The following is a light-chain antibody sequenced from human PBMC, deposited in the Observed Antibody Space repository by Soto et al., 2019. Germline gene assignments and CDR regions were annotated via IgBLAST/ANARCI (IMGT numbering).Light chain of an antibody. CDR2: GAS. CDR1: QRISNN. Sequence: EVVMTQSPATLSVSPGERVTLSCRASQRISNNVAWYQQRPGQTPRLLIYGASTRASGVPARFSGSGFGADFTLTISGLQSEDVAIYYCQQFNYWPPWTFGQGTKV. CDR3: QQFNYWPPWT. V-gene: IGKV3-15*01. J-gene: IGKJ1*01.